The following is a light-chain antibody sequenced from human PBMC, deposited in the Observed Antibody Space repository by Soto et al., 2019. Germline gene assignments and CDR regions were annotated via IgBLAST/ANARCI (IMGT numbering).Light chain of an antibody. V-gene: IGKV1-12*01. J-gene: IGKJ4*01. CDR2: GIS. Sequence: DFQMTQSPSSVSASVGDRVIITCRASQAFGNLLAWYQQKRGKAPKLLIYGISTLKGGVRTRFRGSEYGTDFTLTISTVQPEDSATYYGEEADTFPLTFGGGTEVEIK. CDR1: QAFGNL. CDR3: EEADTFPLT.